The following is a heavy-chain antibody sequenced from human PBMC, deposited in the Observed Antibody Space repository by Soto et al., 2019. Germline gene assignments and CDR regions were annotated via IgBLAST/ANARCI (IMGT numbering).Heavy chain of an antibody. J-gene: IGHJ4*02. V-gene: IGHV4-31*03. CDR2: IYSSGTT. CDR1: GDFISSGGYY. CDR3: ARTDSSGYYFVY. D-gene: IGHD3-22*01. Sequence: SETLSLTCTVSGDFISSGGYYWSWIRQLPGKGLEWIGYIYSSGTTYYNPSLKSRITISVDTSKNQFSLNLSSVTAADTAVHYCARTDSSGYYFVYWGQGTLVTVSS.